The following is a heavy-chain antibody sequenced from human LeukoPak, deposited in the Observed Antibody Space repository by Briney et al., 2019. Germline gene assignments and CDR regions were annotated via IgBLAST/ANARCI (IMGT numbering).Heavy chain of an antibody. J-gene: IGHJ6*03. Sequence: GESLKISCAASGFTFNMYGMHWVRQAPGEGPEWLTFKRFDGTNKYYANSVKGRFTISRDNSMNTVYLQMNSLRAEDAALYYCVRTPYSGSAPRYYYMDVWGKGTTVTVS. D-gene: IGHD1-26*01. CDR2: KRFDGTNK. V-gene: IGHV3-30*02. CDR1: GFTFNMYG. CDR3: VRTPYSGSAPRYYYMDV.